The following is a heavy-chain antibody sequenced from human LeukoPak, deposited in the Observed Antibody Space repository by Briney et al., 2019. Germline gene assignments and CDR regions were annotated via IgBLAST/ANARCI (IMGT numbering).Heavy chain of an antibody. CDR1: GGSISSYY. D-gene: IGHD2-15*01. CDR3: ARHLLEAEYFQH. Sequence: SETLSLTCTVSGGSISSYYWSWIRQPAGKGLEWLGRIYTSGSTNYNPSLKSRVTMSVDTSKNQFSLKLSSVTAADTAVYYCARHLLEAEYFQHWGQGTLVTVSS. CDR2: IYTSGST. J-gene: IGHJ1*01. V-gene: IGHV4-4*07.